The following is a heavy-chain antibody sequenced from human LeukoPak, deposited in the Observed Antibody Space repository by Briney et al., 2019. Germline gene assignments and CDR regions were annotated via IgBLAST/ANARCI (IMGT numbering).Heavy chain of an antibody. D-gene: IGHD4-23*01. CDR2: IIPILGIA. CDR3: ARAYYGGNSVRGFRFDY. Sequence: ASVKVSCKASGGTFSSYAISWVRQAPGQGLEWMGRIIPILGIANYAQKFQGRVTITADKSTSIAYMELSSLRSEDTAVYYCARAYYGGNSVRGFRFDYWGQGTLVTVSS. V-gene: IGHV1-69*04. J-gene: IGHJ4*02. CDR1: GGTFSSYA.